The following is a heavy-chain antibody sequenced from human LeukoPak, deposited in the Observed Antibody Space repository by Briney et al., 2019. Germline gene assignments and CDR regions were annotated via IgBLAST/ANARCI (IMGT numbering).Heavy chain of an antibody. V-gene: IGHV1-18*01. CDR2: ISGYNGNT. CDR3: ARKRSDSGSYSTP. CDR1: GYTFTSYG. Sequence: GASVKVSCKASGYTFTSYGISWVRQAHGQGLEWMGWISGYNGNTNYAQKFQDRVTMTTDTSTTTAYMEPRGLTSDDTAVYYCARKRSDSGSYSTPWGQGTLVTVSS. D-gene: IGHD1-26*01. J-gene: IGHJ5*02.